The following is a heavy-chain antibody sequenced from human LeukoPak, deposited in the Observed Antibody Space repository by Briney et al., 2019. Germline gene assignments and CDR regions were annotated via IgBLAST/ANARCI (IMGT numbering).Heavy chain of an antibody. J-gene: IGHJ4*02. D-gene: IGHD2-15*01. CDR2: ISGDGSRT. Sequence: PGGSLRLSCAASGFTFSSYWMHWVRQAPGNGLVWVSHISGDGSRTNYADSVKGRFTISRDNAKNTLYLQMNSLRDEDTAVYYCARDRGYCIDCWGQGTLVTVSS. CDR1: GFTFSSYW. V-gene: IGHV3-74*01. CDR3: ARDRGYCIDC.